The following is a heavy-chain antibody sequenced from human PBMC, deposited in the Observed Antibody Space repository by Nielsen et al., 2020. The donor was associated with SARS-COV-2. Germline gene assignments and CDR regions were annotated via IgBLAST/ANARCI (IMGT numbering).Heavy chain of an antibody. V-gene: IGHV4-4*02. CDR2: IYHSGST. CDR1: GGSISSSNW. CDR3: ARVRQGDTAMVYYYYYGMDV. D-gene: IGHD5-18*01. J-gene: IGHJ6*02. Sequence: SETLSLTCAVSGGSISSSNWWSWVRQPPGKGLEWIGEIYHSGSTNYNPSLKSRVTISVDKSKNQFSLKLSSVTAADTAVYYCARVRQGDTAMVYYYYYGMDVWGQGTTVTVSS.